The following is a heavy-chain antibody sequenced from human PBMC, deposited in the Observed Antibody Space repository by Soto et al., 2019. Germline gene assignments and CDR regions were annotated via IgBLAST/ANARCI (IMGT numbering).Heavy chain of an antibody. Sequence: GESLKISCKGSGYSFTTHWITWVRQMPGKGLEWMGRIDPSDSYTTYSPSFQGHVTISIDKSISTAYLQWSSLKASDTAMYYCARHSGPYSSSSAVRYWGQGTLVTV. J-gene: IGHJ4*02. CDR2: IDPSDSYT. CDR1: GYSFTTHW. CDR3: ARHSGPYSSSSAVRY. D-gene: IGHD6-6*01. V-gene: IGHV5-10-1*01.